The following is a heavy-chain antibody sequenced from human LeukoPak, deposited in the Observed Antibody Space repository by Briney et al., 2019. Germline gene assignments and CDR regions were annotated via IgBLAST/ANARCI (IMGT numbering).Heavy chain of an antibody. D-gene: IGHD2-8*01. CDR1: GYTFISYG. V-gene: IGHV1-18*01. Sequence: ASVKVSCKASGYTFISYGISWVRQARGQGLEWMGWISAYNGNTNYAQKLQGRVTMNTDTSTSTAYMGLRGVRTDDTAVYNCARILIFYLRMDLWGQGTTVTVSS. CDR2: ISAYNGNT. J-gene: IGHJ6*02. CDR3: ARILIFYLRMDL.